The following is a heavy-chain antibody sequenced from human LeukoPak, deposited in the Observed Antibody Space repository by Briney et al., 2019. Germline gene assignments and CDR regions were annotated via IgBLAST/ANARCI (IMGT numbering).Heavy chain of an antibody. D-gene: IGHD3-22*01. J-gene: IGHJ3*02. V-gene: IGHV5-51*01. CDR3: ARHSGDIFYYNSSGAFDI. CDR1: GYSFTSYW. Sequence: GEPLTFSGKGSGYSFTSYWIGWARQMPGKGLEWLGIIYPGDSDTRYSPYYQGQVTISADKSISTAYLQWSSLKASDTAVYYCARHSGDIFYYNSSGAFDIWGQGTMVTVSS. CDR2: IYPGDSDT.